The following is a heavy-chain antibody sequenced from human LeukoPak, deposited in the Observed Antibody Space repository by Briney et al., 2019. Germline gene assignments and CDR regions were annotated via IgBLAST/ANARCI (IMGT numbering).Heavy chain of an antibody. J-gene: IGHJ4*02. CDR1: GFTFSSYG. CDR3: AKDRSELLWFGELSLFDY. CDR2: IRYDGSNK. Sequence: GGSLRLSCAASGFTFSSYGMHWVRQAPGKGLEWVAFIRYDGSNKYYADSVKGRFTISRDNSKNTLYLQMNSLRAEDTAVYYCAKDRSELLWFGELSLFDYWGQGTLVTVSS. D-gene: IGHD3-10*01. V-gene: IGHV3-30*02.